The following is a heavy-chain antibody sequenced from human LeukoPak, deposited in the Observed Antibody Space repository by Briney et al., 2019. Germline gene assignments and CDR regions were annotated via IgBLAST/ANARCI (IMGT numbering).Heavy chain of an antibody. CDR3: VAAAGTGRESYYYYYYMDV. J-gene: IGHJ6*03. Sequence: SVKVSCKASGGTFSSYAISWVRQAPGQGLEWMGRIIPIFGTANYAQKFQGRVTITTDESTSTAYMELSSLRSEDTAVYYCVAAAGTGRESYYYYYYMDVWGKGTTVTVSS. CDR2: IIPIFGTA. CDR1: GGTFSSYA. D-gene: IGHD6-13*01. V-gene: IGHV1-69*05.